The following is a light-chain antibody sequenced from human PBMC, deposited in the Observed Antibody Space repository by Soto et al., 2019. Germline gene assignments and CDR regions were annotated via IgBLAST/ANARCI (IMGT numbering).Light chain of an antibody. Sequence: EIVLTQSPATLSLSPGERATLSCRASQSVSSYLAWYQQKPGQAPRLLIYDASNRATGIPARFSGSGSGTDFTLTISSLEPEDFAVYFCQHYSSQTFGQGTKVDI. CDR1: QSVSSY. CDR3: QHYSSQT. CDR2: DAS. V-gene: IGKV3-11*01. J-gene: IGKJ1*01.